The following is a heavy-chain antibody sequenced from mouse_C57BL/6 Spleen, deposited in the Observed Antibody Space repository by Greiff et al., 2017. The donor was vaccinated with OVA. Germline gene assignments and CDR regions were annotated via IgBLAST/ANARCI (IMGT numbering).Heavy chain of an antibody. Sequence: VQLQQSGAELMKPGASVKLSCKATGYTFTGYWIEWVKQRPGHGLEWIGEILPGSGSTNYNEKFKGKATFTADTSSNTAYMQLSSLTTDDSAIYYGAKKGPTDGSYWYFDVWGTGTTVTVSS. CDR3: AKKGPTDGSYWYFDV. J-gene: IGHJ1*03. D-gene: IGHD1-1*01. CDR2: ILPGSGST. V-gene: IGHV1-9*01. CDR1: GYTFTGYW.